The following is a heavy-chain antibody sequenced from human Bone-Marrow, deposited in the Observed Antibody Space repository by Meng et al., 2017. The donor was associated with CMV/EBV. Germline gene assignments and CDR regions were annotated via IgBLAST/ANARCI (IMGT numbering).Heavy chain of an antibody. Sequence: GESLKISCEGFGFNFNSYTMDWVRQAPGRGLEWVAAISSGSHYIYYADSVKGRFTISRDNAKNSLYLQMNSLRAEDTAVYYCVRADPTKRSSTTSCLDYWGQGTLVTDSS. CDR1: GFNFNSYT. J-gene: IGHJ4*02. D-gene: IGHD2-2*01. V-gene: IGHV3-21*01. CDR2: ISSGSHYI. CDR3: VRADPTKRSSTTSCLDY.